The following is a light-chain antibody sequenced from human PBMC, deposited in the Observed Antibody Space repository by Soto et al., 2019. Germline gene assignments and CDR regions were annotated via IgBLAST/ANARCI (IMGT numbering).Light chain of an antibody. CDR1: KSDIGVYDF. J-gene: IGLJ1*01. Sequence: QSALTQPPSASGSPGQSVTISCTGTKSDIGVYDFVSWYQHHPGKAPRLIIYEVVQRPSGVPDRFSGSKSGNTASLTISGLQAEDEADYYCSSYTISNTLPVVFGTGTKVTV. CDR3: SSYTISNTLPVV. V-gene: IGLV2-8*01. CDR2: EVV.